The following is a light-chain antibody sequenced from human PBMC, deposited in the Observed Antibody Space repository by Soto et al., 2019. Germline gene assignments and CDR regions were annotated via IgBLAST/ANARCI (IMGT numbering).Light chain of an antibody. J-gene: IGKJ1*01. V-gene: IGKV1-17*01. CDR3: QHYNSYSEA. Sequence: IQMTQSPASLSASVGDRVTITCRASQGIRNDLGWYQQKPGKAPKLLIYAASSLQSGVPSRFSGSGSGTDFTLTISSLQPDDFATYYCQHYNSYSEAFGQGTKVDIK. CDR2: AAS. CDR1: QGIRND.